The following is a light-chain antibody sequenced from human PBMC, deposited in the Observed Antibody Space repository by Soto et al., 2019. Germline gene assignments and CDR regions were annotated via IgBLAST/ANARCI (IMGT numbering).Light chain of an antibody. CDR2: DAS. J-gene: IGKJ4*01. CDR1: QSVGYH. V-gene: IGKV3-11*01. CDR3: QHRSNWLA. Sequence: EIVLTQSPATLSLSPGERATLSCRASQSVGYHLAWYQQKPGQAPRLLIYDASNRATGIPARFSGSGSGTDFTLTITSLEPEDFAVYYCQHRSNWLAFGGGTKV.